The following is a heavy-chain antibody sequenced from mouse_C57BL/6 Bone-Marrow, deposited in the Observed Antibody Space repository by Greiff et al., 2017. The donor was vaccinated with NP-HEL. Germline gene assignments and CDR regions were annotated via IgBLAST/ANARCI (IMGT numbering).Heavy chain of an antibody. D-gene: IGHD3-3*01. CDR1: GYTFTSYW. J-gene: IGHJ3*01. CDR3: ARGRDSPWFAY. V-gene: IGHV1-7*01. Sequence: VQLQQSGAELAKPGASVKLSCKASGYTFTSYWMHWVKQRPGQGLEWIGYINTSSGYTKYNQKFKEQATLTADKSSSTAYMQRSSLTYEDSAVYYCARGRDSPWFAYWGQGTLVTVSA. CDR2: INTSSGYT.